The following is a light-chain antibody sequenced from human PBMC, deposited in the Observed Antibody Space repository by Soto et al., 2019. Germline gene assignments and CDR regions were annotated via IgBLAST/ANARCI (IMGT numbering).Light chain of an antibody. CDR3: QHMRT. Sequence: DIQMTQSPSILSASIGDRVTITCRASQNINNWIAWYQQKPGKAPKFLIYDASTLESGVPSRFSGSGFGTEFSLTISSLQPDDFGSYYCQHMRTFGQGTKVEMK. CDR2: DAS. CDR1: QNINNW. V-gene: IGKV1-5*01. J-gene: IGKJ1*01.